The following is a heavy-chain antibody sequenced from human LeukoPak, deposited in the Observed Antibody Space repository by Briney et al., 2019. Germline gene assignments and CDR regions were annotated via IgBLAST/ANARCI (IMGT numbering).Heavy chain of an antibody. V-gene: IGHV1-46*01. CDR2: INPSGGST. CDR3: ARDPSNTSGWKTWFDT. CDR1: GYTFTSYY. Sequence: GASVKVSCKASGYTFTSYYMHWVRQAPGQGLEWMGIINPSGGSTSYAQKFQGRVTMTRDTSTSTVYMELRSLRSDDTAFYYCARDPSNTSGWKTWFDTWGQGTLVTVSS. J-gene: IGHJ5*02. D-gene: IGHD6-19*01.